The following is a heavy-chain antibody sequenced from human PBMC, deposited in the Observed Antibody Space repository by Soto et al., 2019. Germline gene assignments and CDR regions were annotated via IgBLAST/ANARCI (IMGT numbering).Heavy chain of an antibody. J-gene: IGHJ4*02. CDR1: GGSISPFY. CDR3: ARVGGVAARTFDY. Sequence: LALTCTVSGGSISPFYWSWVRQPPGKGLEWIGYLYYSGNTNYNPSLKSRVTISVDASKNQVSLRLTSVTAADTAVYYCARVGGVAARTFDYWGQGTVVTVSS. D-gene: IGHD2-15*01. CDR2: LYYSGNT. V-gene: IGHV4-59*01.